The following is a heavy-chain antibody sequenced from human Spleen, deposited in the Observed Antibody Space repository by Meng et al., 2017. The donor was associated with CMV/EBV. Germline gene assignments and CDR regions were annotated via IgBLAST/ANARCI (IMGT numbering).Heavy chain of an antibody. CDR2: ISAYNGNT. Sequence: ASVKVSCKASGYTFTSYGISWVRQAPGQGLEWMGWISAYNGNTNYAQKFQGRVTITTDESTSTAYMELSSLRSEDTAVYYCARGYCSSTSCYGNYYYYGMDVWGQGTTVTVSS. CDR1: GYTFTSYG. V-gene: IGHV1-18*01. CDR3: ARGYCSSTSCYGNYYYYGMDV. J-gene: IGHJ6*02. D-gene: IGHD2-2*01.